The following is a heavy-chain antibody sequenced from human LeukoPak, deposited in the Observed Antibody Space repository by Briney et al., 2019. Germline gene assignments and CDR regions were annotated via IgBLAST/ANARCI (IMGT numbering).Heavy chain of an antibody. V-gene: IGHV3-53*05. CDR1: GFTVSSNY. Sequence: GGSLRLSCAASGFTVSSNYMSWVRQAPGKGLMWVSIIYSGGSTFYADSVKGRFTISRDNSKNTLYLQMNSLRAEDTAVYYCARDLYYYGSGSFGKYYYYGMDVWGQGTTVTVSS. CDR3: ARDLYYYGSGSFGKYYYYGMDV. J-gene: IGHJ6*02. D-gene: IGHD3-10*01. CDR2: IYSGGST.